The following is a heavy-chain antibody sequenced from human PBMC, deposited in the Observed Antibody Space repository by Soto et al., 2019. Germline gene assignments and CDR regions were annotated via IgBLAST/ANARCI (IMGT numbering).Heavy chain of an antibody. CDR2: ISYDGSNK. J-gene: IGHJ6*02. D-gene: IGHD2-2*01. CDR3: AKEADCISTSCYNYYYYGMDV. V-gene: IGHV3-30*18. CDR1: GFTFSSYG. Sequence: QVQLVESGGGVVQPGRSLRLSCAASGFTFSSYGMHWFRQAPGKGLEWVAVISYDGSNKYYADSVKGRFTISRDNSKNTLYLQMNSLRAEDTAVYYCAKEADCISTSCYNYYYYGMDVWGQGTTVTVSS.